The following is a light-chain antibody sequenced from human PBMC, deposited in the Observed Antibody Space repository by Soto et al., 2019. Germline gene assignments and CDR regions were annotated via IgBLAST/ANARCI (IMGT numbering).Light chain of an antibody. J-gene: IGKJ5*01. CDR1: QTVSSY. CDR2: DAS. Sequence: EIVLTHSPATLSLSPGERATLSCRASQTVSSYLRWYQQKHGQAPSVLIYDASTRASGTPARFSGSWSETDLTITISSLEPEDFAVYYCRHRMNWPLTFGQGTRLEIK. CDR3: RHRMNWPLT. V-gene: IGKV3-11*01.